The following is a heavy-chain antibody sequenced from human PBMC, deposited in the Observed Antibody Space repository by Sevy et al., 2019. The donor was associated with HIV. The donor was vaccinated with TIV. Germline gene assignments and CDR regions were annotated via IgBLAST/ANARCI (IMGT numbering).Heavy chain of an antibody. J-gene: IGHJ4*02. CDR3: ARDSYYYDMHSSYRPPDY. CDR2: IGVNNGKT. CDR1: GYNFNTYG. Sequence: ASVKVSCKASGYNFNTYGITWVRQAPGQGFEWVGWIGVNNGKTNYAARLQARISMTADTSTSTVYMELRTLTSDDTAMYFCARDSYYYDMHSSYRPPDYWGQGTLVTVSS. D-gene: IGHD3-22*01. V-gene: IGHV1-18*01.